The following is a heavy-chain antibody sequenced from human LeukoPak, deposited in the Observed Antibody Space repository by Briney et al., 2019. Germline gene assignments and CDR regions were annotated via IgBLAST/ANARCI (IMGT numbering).Heavy chain of an antibody. CDR1: GFTFGNFG. J-gene: IGHJ2*01. V-gene: IGHV3-23*01. D-gene: IGHD3-10*01. Sequence: GGSLRLSCEASGFTFGNFGMTWVRQAPGKGLQWVSGITGSSTWTYYAASVKGRFTVSRDNSQNTLHLQMNSLRADDTAVYYCARELVSSGTGYFDLWGRGTLVTVSA. CDR3: ARELVSSGTGYFDL. CDR2: ITGSSTWT.